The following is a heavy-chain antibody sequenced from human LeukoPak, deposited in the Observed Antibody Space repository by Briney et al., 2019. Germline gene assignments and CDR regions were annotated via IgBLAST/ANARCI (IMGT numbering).Heavy chain of an antibody. D-gene: IGHD3-10*01. CDR1: GFTFSSYS. J-gene: IGHJ6*04. Sequence: PGGSLRLSCAASGFTFSSYSMNWVRQAPGKGLEWVSYISTSSSTIYYADSVKGRFTISRDNAKNSLYLQMNSLRAEDTALYYCARATYYTNFYGSGPRWMDVWGKGTTVTISS. CDR3: ARATYYTNFYGSGPRWMDV. V-gene: IGHV3-48*04. CDR2: ISTSSSTI.